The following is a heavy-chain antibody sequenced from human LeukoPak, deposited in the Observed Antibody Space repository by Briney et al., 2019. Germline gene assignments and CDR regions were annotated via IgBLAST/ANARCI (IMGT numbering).Heavy chain of an antibody. CDR3: ARLNRYQPYWFDP. CDR2: IYYSGST. J-gene: IGHJ5*02. D-gene: IGHD2-2*01. V-gene: IGHV4-59*01. CDR1: GGSISTSY. Sequence: SETLSLTCTVSGGSISTSYWSWIRQPPGKGLNGIGNIYYSGSTNYNPSPRSQVTILLDTSKNQFSLKLNSVTAADTAVYYCARLNRYQPYWFDPWGQGTLVSVSS.